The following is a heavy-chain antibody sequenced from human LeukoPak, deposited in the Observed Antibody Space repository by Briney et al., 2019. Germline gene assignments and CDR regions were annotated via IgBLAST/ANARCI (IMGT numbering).Heavy chain of an antibody. V-gene: IGHV4-34*01. CDR3: ARIHRYSNYVRRYYYYYMDV. D-gene: IGHD4-11*01. CDR2: INHSGST. CDR1: GGSFSGYY. J-gene: IGHJ6*03. Sequence: PSETLSLTCAVYGGSFSGYYWSWIRQPPGKGLEWIGEINHSGSTNYNPSLKSRVTISVDTSKNQFSLKLSSVTAADTAVYYCARIHRYSNYVRRYYYYYMDVWGKGTTVTVSS.